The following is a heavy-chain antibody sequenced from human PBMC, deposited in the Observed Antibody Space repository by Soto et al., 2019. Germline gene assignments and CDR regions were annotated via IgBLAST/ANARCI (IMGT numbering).Heavy chain of an antibody. D-gene: IGHD1-26*01. Sequence: GESLKISCKGSGYSFTSYWISWVRQMPGKGLEWMGKIDLTDSFTAYSPSFQGHVTISADRSISTAYLQWSSLKASDTAMYYCARLSGVGTTWAFDYWGQGTLVTVSS. CDR2: IDLTDSFT. CDR3: ARLSGVGTTWAFDY. V-gene: IGHV5-10-1*01. J-gene: IGHJ4*01. CDR1: GYSFTSYW.